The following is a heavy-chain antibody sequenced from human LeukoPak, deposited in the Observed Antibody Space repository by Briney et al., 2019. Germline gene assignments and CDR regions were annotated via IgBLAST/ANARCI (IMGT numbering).Heavy chain of an antibody. CDR1: GFTFSSYA. Sequence: GGSLRLSCAASGFTFSSYAMHWVRQAPGKGLEWVAVISYDGSNKYYADSVKGRFTISRDNSKNTLYLQMNSLRAEDTAVYYCVRDGEELGIDAFDIWGQGTMVTVSS. D-gene: IGHD7-27*01. J-gene: IGHJ3*02. CDR2: ISYDGSNK. CDR3: VRDGEELGIDAFDI. V-gene: IGHV3-30*04.